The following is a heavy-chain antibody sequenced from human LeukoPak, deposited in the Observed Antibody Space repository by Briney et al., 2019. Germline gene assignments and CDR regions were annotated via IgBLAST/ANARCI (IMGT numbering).Heavy chain of an antibody. D-gene: IGHD3-22*01. Sequence: GGSLRLSCAASGFTLSDHYMDWVRHAPGKGLEWVGRSRNKANSYTTEYAASVTGRFTIARDDSENSLYLQMNSLKTEDTAVYYCARGDSSGYSNYWGQGTLVTVSS. CDR1: GFTLSDHY. V-gene: IGHV3-72*01. CDR3: ARGDSSGYSNY. CDR2: SRNKANSYTT. J-gene: IGHJ4*02.